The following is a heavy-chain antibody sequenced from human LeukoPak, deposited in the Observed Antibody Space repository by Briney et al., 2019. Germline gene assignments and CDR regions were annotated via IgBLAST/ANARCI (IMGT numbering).Heavy chain of an antibody. CDR3: ASVAIFGVVNNYYYYGMDV. CDR1: GFTVSSNY. CDR2: IYSGGTT. D-gene: IGHD3-3*01. Sequence: GGSLRLSCAASGFTVSSNYMSWVRQAPGMGLEWVSVIYSGGTTYYADSVKGRFTISRDNSKNMLYLQMNSLRAEDTAVYYCASVAIFGVVNNYYYYGMDVWGQGTTVTVSS. J-gene: IGHJ6*02. V-gene: IGHV3-53*01.